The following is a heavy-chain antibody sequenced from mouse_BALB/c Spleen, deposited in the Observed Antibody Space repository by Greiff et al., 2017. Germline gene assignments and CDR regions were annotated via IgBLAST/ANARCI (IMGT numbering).Heavy chain of an antibody. D-gene: IGHD2-1*01. CDR3: ARDYGNPYYYAMDY. V-gene: IGHV1-39*01. CDR2: IDPYYGGT. Sequence: EVQLVESGPELEKPGASVKISCKASGYSFTGYNMNWVKQSNGKSLEWIGNIDPYYGGTSYNQKFKGKATLTVDKSSSTAYMQLKSLTSEDSAVYYCARDYGNPYYYAMDYWGQGTSVTVSS. CDR1: GYSFTGYN. J-gene: IGHJ4*01.